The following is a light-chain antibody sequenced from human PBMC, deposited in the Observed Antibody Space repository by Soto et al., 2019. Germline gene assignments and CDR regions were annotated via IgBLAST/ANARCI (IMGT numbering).Light chain of an antibody. Sequence: SSELTQPPSVSVAPGKTARITCGGNNIGSKSVHWYQQKPGQAPVLVIYYASDRPSGIPERFSGSNSGNTATLTISRVEAGDEADYYCQVWDSSSDHVVFGGGTKLTVL. CDR2: YAS. V-gene: IGLV3-21*04. J-gene: IGLJ2*01. CDR3: QVWDSSSDHVV. CDR1: NIGSKS.